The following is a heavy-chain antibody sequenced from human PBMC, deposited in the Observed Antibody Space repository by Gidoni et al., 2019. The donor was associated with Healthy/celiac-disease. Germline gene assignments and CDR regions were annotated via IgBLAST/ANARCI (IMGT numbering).Heavy chain of an antibody. CDR3: ARVLRYFDGTYYFDY. CDR1: GGSISSSSYY. Sequence: QLQLQESGPGLVKPSETLSLTCTVSGGSISSSSYYWGWIRQPPGKGLEWIGSIYYSGSTYYNPSLKSRVTISVDTSKNQFSLKLSSVTAADTAVYYCARVLRYFDGTYYFDYWGQGTLVTVSS. V-gene: IGHV4-39*07. D-gene: IGHD3-9*01. J-gene: IGHJ4*02. CDR2: IYYSGST.